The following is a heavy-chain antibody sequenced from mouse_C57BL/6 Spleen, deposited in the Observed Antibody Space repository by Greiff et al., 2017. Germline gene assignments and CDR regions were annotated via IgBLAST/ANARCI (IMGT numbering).Heavy chain of an antibody. D-gene: IGHD4-1*01. CDR3: AKDLGYAMDY. Sequence: QVQLQQSGPGLVQPSQSLSITCTVSGFSLTSYGVTWVRQSPGKGLEWLGVIWRGGSTDYNAALMSRMSITKDNSTSQVFFKMNSLQADDTAIYYCAKDLGYAMDYWGQGTSVTVSS. CDR2: IWRGGST. V-gene: IGHV2-5*01. CDR1: GFSLTSYG. J-gene: IGHJ4*01.